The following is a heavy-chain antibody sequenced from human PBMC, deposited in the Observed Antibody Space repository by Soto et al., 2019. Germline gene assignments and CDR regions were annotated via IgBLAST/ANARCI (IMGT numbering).Heavy chain of an antibody. Sequence: TSETLSLTCTVSGGSISSYYWSWIRQPPGKGLEWIGYIYYSGSTNYNPSLKSRVTISVDTSKNQFSLKLSSVTAADTAVYYCASYGSGSYQRFDPWGQGTLVTVSS. J-gene: IGHJ5*02. D-gene: IGHD3-10*01. CDR2: IYYSGST. CDR1: GGSISSYY. CDR3: ASYGSGSYQRFDP. V-gene: IGHV4-59*01.